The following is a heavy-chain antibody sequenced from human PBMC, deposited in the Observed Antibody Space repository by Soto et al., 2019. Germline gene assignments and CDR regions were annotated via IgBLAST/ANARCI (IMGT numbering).Heavy chain of an antibody. J-gene: IGHJ4*02. CDR3: ARDPLNYYDSSGSNFDY. D-gene: IGHD3-22*01. CDR1: GYTFTIYG. Sequence: ASVKVSCKASGYTFTIYGISCVRQAPVQGLEWMGWISAYNGNTNYAQKLQGRVTMTTDTSTSTAYMELRSLRSDDTAVYYCARDPLNYYDSSGSNFDYWGQGTLVTVSS. V-gene: IGHV1-18*04. CDR2: ISAYNGNT.